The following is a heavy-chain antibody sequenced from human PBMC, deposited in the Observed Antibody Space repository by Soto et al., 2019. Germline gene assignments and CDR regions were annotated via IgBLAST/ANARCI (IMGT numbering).Heavy chain of an antibody. V-gene: IGHV3-23*01. Sequence: EVQLLESGGGLVQPGGSLRLSCAASGFTFSSYAMSWLRQAPGKGLEWVSAISGSGGSTYYTDSVKGRFTISRDNSKNPLYRQMNSLRAEDTAVYYCAKGMVRGDYWGQGTLVTVSS. J-gene: IGHJ4*02. CDR1: GFTFSSYA. CDR3: AKGMVRGDY. D-gene: IGHD3-10*01. CDR2: ISGSGGST.